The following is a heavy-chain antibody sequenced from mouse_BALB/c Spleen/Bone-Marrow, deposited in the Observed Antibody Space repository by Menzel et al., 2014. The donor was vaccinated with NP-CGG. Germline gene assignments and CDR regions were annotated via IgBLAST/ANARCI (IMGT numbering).Heavy chain of an antibody. V-gene: IGHV5-17*02. CDR2: ISSGSSTI. Sequence: EVRLVESGGGLVQPGGSRKLSCAASGFTFSSFGMHWVRQAPEKGLEWAAYISSGSSTIYYADTVMGRFTISRDNPKNTLFLHMPSLRSEHTAIYYCASSGSSSGYFDYWGQGTTLTVSS. D-gene: IGHD1-1*01. CDR1: GFTFSSFG. J-gene: IGHJ2*01. CDR3: ASSGSSSGYFDY.